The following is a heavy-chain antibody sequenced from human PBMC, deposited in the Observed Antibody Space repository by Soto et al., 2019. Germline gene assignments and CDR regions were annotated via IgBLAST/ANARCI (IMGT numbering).Heavy chain of an antibody. J-gene: IGHJ5*02. D-gene: IGHD1-26*01. Sequence: PGGSLRLSCVASGFTFTSFWMHWVRQAPGKGLEWVANVRQDGSEAHYVASVRGRFTISRDNGKNSMYLQMNNVRAEDTGVYYCARDRYSGSFWFDPWGQGILVTVSS. V-gene: IGHV3-7*01. CDR1: GFTFTSFW. CDR3: ARDRYSGSFWFDP. CDR2: VRQDGSEA.